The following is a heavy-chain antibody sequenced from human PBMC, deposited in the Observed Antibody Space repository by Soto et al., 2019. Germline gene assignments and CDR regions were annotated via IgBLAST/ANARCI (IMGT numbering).Heavy chain of an antibody. CDR3: AREAVATTYYFDY. J-gene: IGHJ4*02. V-gene: IGHV4-31*03. CDR2: IYYSGST. D-gene: IGHD5-12*01. Sequence: SETLSLTCTVSGGSISSGGYYWSWIRQHPGKGLEWIGYIYYSGSTYYNPSLKSRVTISVDTSKNQFSLKLSSVTAADTAVYYCAREAVATTYYFDYWGQGTLVTSPQ. CDR1: GGSISSGGYY.